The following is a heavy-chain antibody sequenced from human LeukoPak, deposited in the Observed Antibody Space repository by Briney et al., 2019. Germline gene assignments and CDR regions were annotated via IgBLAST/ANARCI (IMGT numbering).Heavy chain of an antibody. V-gene: IGHV5-51*01. CDR2: IYPGDSDT. Sequence: GESLKISCKGSGYNFTNNWIGWVRQMPEKGLDWMGIIYPGDSDTTYSPSFQGQVTISADKSISTAFLQWSSLKASDTAMYYCARPVEMSVNAFDIWGQGTMVTVSS. J-gene: IGHJ3*02. CDR3: ARPVEMSVNAFDI. CDR1: GYNFTNNW. D-gene: IGHD5-24*01.